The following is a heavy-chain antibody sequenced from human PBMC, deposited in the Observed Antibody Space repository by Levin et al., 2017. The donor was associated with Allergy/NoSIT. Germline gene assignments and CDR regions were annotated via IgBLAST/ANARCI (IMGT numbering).Heavy chain of an antibody. CDR2: ISAYNGNT. CDR1: GYTFTSYG. J-gene: IGHJ6*02. Sequence: ASVKVSCKASGYTFTSYGISWVRQAPGQGLEWMGWISAYNGNTNYAQKLQGRVTMTTDTSTSTAYMELRSLRSDDTAVYYCARDRAPYYYYYGMDVWGQGTTVTVSS. D-gene: IGHD3-10*01. CDR3: ARDRAPYYYYYGMDV. V-gene: IGHV1-18*01.